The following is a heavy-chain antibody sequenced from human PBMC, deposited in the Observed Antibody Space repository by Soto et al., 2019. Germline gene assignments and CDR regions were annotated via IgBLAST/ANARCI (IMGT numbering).Heavy chain of an antibody. CDR1: GYSFTTYY. CDR3: AAFCSGGGCPPGPWN. V-gene: IGHV1-46*03. D-gene: IGHD2-15*01. CDR2: INPNGGTT. Sequence: QVVQSGAEVRKPGASVKVSCKASGYSFTTYYIHWFRQAPGQGLEWMEIINPNGGTTNYAQKFQGRVTVTRDMSASTVYMELSSLRSDDTAVYYCAAFCSGGGCPPGPWNWGRGTMVTVSS. J-gene: IGHJ3*01.